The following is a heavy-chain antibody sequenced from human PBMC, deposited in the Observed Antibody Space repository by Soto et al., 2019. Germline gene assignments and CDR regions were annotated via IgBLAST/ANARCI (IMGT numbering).Heavy chain of an antibody. V-gene: IGHV3-9*01. J-gene: IGHJ6*03. Sequence: PGGSLRLSCAASGFTFDDYAMHWARQAPGKGLEWVSGISWNSGSIGYADSVKGRFTISRDNAKNSLYLQMNSLRAEATAVYKLARDGAPRSVDTAMVWIPAYYYYMDVWGKGTTVTVS. CDR2: ISWNSGSI. CDR1: GFTFDDYA. CDR3: ARDGAPRSVDTAMVWIPAYYYYMDV. D-gene: IGHD5-18*01.